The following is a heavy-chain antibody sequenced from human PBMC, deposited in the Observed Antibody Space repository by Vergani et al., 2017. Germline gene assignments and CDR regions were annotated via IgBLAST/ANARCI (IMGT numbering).Heavy chain of an antibody. J-gene: IGHJ4*02. CDR1: GYSFTSYW. CDR3: ARRAYCSSTSCYFHYFDY. D-gene: IGHD2-2*01. V-gene: IGHV5-51*01. CDR2: IYPGDSDT. Sequence: EVQLVQSGAEVKKPGESLKISCQGSGYSFTSYWIGWVRQMPGKGLEWMGIIYPGDSDTRYSPSFQGQVTISADKSISTAYLQWSSLKASDTAMYYCARRAYCSSTSCYFHYFDYWGQGTLVTVSS.